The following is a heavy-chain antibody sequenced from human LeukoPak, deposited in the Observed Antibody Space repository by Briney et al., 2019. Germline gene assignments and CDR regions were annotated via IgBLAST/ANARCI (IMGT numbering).Heavy chain of an antibody. CDR2: INHSGST. CDR1: GGSINSGGYY. J-gene: IGHJ4*02. CDR3: ATLGEYYDSSGYYYN. V-gene: IGHV4-34*01. D-gene: IGHD3-22*01. Sequence: SETLSLTCTVSGGSINSGGYYWSWIRQPPGKGLEWIGEINHSGSTNYNPSLKSRVTISVDTSKNQFSLKLTSVTAADTAVYYCATLGEYYDSSGYYYNWGQGTLVTVSS.